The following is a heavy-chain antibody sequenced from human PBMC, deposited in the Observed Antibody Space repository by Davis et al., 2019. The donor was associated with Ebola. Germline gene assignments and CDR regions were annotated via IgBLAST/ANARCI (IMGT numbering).Heavy chain of an antibody. V-gene: IGHV1-69*13. CDR3: ARDKYSSGWQHGY. CDR1: GGTFSSYA. CDR2: IIPIFGTA. Sequence: SVKVSCKASGGTFSSYAISWVRQAPGQGLEWMGGIIPIFGTANYAQKFQGRVTITADESTSTAYMELSSLRSEDTAVYYCARDKYSSGWQHGYWGQGTLVTVSS. D-gene: IGHD6-19*01. J-gene: IGHJ4*02.